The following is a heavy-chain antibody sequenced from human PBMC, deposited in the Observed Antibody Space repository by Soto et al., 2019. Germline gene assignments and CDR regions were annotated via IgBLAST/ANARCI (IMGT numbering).Heavy chain of an antibody. CDR1: GGSISSYY. Sequence: SETLSLTCTVSGGSISSYYWSWIRQPPGKGLEWIGYIYYSGSTNYNPSLKSRVTISVDTSKNQFSLKLSSVTAADTAVYYCASVVTASYFDYWGQGTLVIVSS. V-gene: IGHV4-59*01. J-gene: IGHJ4*02. D-gene: IGHD2-21*02. CDR2: IYYSGST. CDR3: ASVVTASYFDY.